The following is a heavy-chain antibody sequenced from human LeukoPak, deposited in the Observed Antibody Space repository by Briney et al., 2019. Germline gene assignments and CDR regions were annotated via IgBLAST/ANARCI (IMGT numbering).Heavy chain of an antibody. CDR3: ASALKRGSAGTLIDF. V-gene: IGHV1-8*01. CDR1: GYTFTSHD. D-gene: IGHD6-13*01. Sequence: ASVKVSCKASGYTFTSHDINWVRQATEQGLEWMGWMNPNSGNTGYAQKFQDRVTMTRNTSISTTYMELSSLESEDTDVYYCASALKRGSAGTLIDFWGQGTLVTVSS. J-gene: IGHJ4*02. CDR2: MNPNSGNT.